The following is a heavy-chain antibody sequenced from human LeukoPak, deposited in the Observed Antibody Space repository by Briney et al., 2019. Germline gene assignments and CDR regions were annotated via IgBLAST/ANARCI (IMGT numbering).Heavy chain of an antibody. Sequence: SETLSLTCTVSGGSISSYYWSWIRQPPGKGLEWIGYIYYSGSTNYNPSLKSRVTISVDTSKNQFSLKLSSVTAADTAVYYCAGAHSYDSSWDYWGQGTLVTVSS. CDR2: IYYSGST. D-gene: IGHD3-22*01. V-gene: IGHV4-59*01. CDR3: AGAHSYDSSWDY. J-gene: IGHJ4*02. CDR1: GGSISSYY.